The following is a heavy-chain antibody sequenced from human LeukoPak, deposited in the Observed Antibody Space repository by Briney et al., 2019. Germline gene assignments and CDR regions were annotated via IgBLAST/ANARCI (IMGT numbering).Heavy chain of an antibody. J-gene: IGHJ4*02. V-gene: IGHV3-23*01. Sequence: GGSLRLSCAASGFTFSSYAMSWVRQAPGKGLEWVSAISGSGGSTYCADSVKGRFTISRDNSKNTLYLQMNSLRAEDTAVYYCAKGSGYSGSYYVYDYWGQGTLVTVSS. CDR3: AKGSGYSGSYYVYDY. D-gene: IGHD1-26*01. CDR1: GFTFSSYA. CDR2: ISGSGGST.